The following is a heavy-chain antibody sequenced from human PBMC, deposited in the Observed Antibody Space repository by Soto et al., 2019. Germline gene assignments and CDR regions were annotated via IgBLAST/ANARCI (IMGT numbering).Heavy chain of an antibody. J-gene: IGHJ4*02. Sequence: GASVKVSCKASGGTFSIYTIIWVRQAPGQGLEWMGRIIPILGIANYAQKFQGRVTITADKSTSTAYMELSSLRSEDTAVYYCAREGPPPSYSGYVEYWGQGTLVTVSS. CDR2: IIPILGIA. CDR1: GGTFSIYT. CDR3: AREGPPPSYSGYVEY. D-gene: IGHD1-26*01. V-gene: IGHV1-69*04.